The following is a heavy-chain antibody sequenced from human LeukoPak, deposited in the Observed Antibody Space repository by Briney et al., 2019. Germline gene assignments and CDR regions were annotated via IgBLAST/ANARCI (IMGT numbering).Heavy chain of an antibody. CDR3: ARGGNYYDSSGYYGRGHYYYYTDV. D-gene: IGHD3-22*01. V-gene: IGHV4-34*01. CDR2: INHSGST. Sequence: SETLSLTCAVYGGSFSGYYWSWIRQPPGKGLEWIGEINHSGSTNYNPSLKSRVTISVDTSKNQFSLKLSSVTAADTAVYYCARGGNYYDSSGYYGRGHYYYYTDVWGKGTTVTVSS. CDR1: GGSFSGYY. J-gene: IGHJ6*03.